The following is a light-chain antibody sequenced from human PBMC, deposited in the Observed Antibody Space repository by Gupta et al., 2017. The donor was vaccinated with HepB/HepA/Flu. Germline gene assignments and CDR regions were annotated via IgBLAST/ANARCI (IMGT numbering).Light chain of an antibody. V-gene: IGLV2-14*03. J-gene: IGLJ1*01. CDR3: SSFTSRATYV. Sequence: VSGSPGQSIAISCTGTSSDIGGYSYVSWFQQYAGKAPKVIIYDVSSRPSGVSDRFSGSKSGNTASLTISGLQAEDEADYYCSSFTSRATYVFGTGTKVTVL. CDR1: SSDIGGYSY. CDR2: DVS.